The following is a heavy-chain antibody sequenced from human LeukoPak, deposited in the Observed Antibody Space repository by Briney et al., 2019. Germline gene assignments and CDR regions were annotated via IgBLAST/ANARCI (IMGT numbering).Heavy chain of an antibody. J-gene: IGHJ4*02. CDR1: GFTFSSYE. Sequence: GGSLRLSCVVSGFTFSSYEMNWVRQAPGKGLEWVSYISSSGSTIYYADSVKGRFTISRDNAKNTLYLQMNSLRAEDTAVYYCARGGNWGLDYWGQGTLVTVSS. CDR2: ISSSGSTI. CDR3: ARGGNWGLDY. V-gene: IGHV3-48*03. D-gene: IGHD7-27*01.